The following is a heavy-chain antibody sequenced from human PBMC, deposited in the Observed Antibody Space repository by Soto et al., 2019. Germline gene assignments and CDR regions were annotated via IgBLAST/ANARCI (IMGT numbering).Heavy chain of an antibody. CDR3: ATFVVPASRHAHFDF. CDR1: GGSISTSNYY. V-gene: IGHV4-39*01. J-gene: IGHJ4*02. D-gene: IGHD2-21*02. Sequence: SETLSLTCTVSGGSISTSNYYWGWVRQPPGKGLEWIGNIYYSGTTYYNPSLKSRVTISVDTSKNQFSLKLNSVTAADTAVYFCATFVVPASRHAHFDFWGPGILVTVSS. CDR2: IYYSGTT.